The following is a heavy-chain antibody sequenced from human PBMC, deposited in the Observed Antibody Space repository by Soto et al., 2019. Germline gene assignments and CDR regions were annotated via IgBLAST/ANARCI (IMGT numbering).Heavy chain of an antibody. D-gene: IGHD2-21*02. Sequence: SETLSLTCIVSGESISSSSYYWGWIRQPPGKGLEWIGSIYYSGRTYYNPSFKSRVTISIDTSKNQFSLKLISVTATDTAVYYCARQRTTVVTQAYFDHWGQGALVTVSS. CDR1: GESISSSSYY. V-gene: IGHV4-39*01. J-gene: IGHJ4*02. CDR2: IYYSGRT. CDR3: ARQRTTVVTQAYFDH.